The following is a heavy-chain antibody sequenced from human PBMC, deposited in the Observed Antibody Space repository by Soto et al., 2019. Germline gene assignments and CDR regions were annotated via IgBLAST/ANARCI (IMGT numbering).Heavy chain of an antibody. V-gene: IGHV3-23*01. D-gene: IGHD6-19*01. CDR2: ISGSGGST. Sequence: GGSLRLSCAASGFTFSSYAMSWVRQAPGKGLEWVSAISGSGGSTYYADSVKGRFTISRDNSKNTLYLQMNSLRAEDTAVYYCAGISGAGAEEPGYYYYGMDVWGQGTTVTVSS. J-gene: IGHJ6*01. CDR3: AGISGAGAEEPGYYYYGMDV. CDR1: GFTFSSYA.